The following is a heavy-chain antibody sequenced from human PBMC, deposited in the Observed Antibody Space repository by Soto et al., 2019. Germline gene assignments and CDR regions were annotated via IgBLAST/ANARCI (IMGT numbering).Heavy chain of an antibody. CDR3: ARERSAAGTGWFDP. Sequence: QVQLVQSGAEVKEPGASVKVSCKASGYTFTSYDINWVRQATGQGLEWMGWMNPNSGNTDYAQKFQGRVTMTRNTSISTAYMELSSLRSEDTAVYYCARERSAAGTGWFDPWGQGTLVTVSS. J-gene: IGHJ5*02. V-gene: IGHV1-8*01. D-gene: IGHD6-13*01. CDR1: GYTFTSYD. CDR2: MNPNSGNT.